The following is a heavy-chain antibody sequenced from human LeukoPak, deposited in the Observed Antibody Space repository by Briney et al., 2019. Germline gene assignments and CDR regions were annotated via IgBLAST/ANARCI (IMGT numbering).Heavy chain of an antibody. D-gene: IGHD2-15*01. J-gene: IGHJ6*02. V-gene: IGHV3-21*01. Sequence: GGSLRLSCAASGFTFSSYSMNWVRQAPGKGLEWVSSISSSSSYIYYADSVKGRFTISRDNAKNSLCLQMNSLRAEDTAVFYCARVRSCSGGSCYPHTYYYYYGMDVWGQGTTVTVSS. CDR1: GFTFSSYS. CDR3: ARVRSCSGGSCYPHTYYYYYGMDV. CDR2: ISSSSSYI.